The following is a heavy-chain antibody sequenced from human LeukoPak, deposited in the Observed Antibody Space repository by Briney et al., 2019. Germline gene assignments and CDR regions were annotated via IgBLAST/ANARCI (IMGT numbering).Heavy chain of an antibody. J-gene: IGHJ4*02. CDR3: ARLQGDSTAVFDF. CDR1: GGSISGDY. CDR2: IHYTGET. Sequence: PSETLSLTCTVSGGSISGDYWSWIRQPPGKGLDWVGYIHYTGETNYNPSLKSRVTISVDTSKNQFSLMLSSVTAADTAVYYCARLQGDSTAVFDFWGQGALVTVSS. D-gene: IGHD2-21*01. V-gene: IGHV4-59*01.